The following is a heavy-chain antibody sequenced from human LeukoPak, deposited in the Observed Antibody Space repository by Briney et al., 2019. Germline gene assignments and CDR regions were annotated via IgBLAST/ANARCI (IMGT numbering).Heavy chain of an antibody. CDR3: ARIQGGYSYGLSPPNFDY. J-gene: IGHJ4*02. CDR2: IIPILGIA. Sequence: GASVKVSCKACGGTFSSYAISWVRQGPGQGLEWMGRIIPILGIANYAQKFQGRVTITADKSTSTAYMELSSLRSEDTAVYYCARIQGGYSYGLSPPNFDYWGQGTLVTVSS. V-gene: IGHV1-69*04. CDR1: GGTFSSYA. D-gene: IGHD5-18*01.